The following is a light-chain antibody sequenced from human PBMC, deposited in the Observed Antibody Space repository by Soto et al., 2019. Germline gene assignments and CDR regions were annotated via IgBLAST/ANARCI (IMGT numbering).Light chain of an antibody. J-gene: IGKJ1*01. V-gene: IGKV3-15*01. CDR3: QQYNNWGT. CDR2: GAS. Sequence: EIVMTQSPATLSVSPGERVTLSCRASQTISTNLAWYQQKPGQAPRLLIYGASTRATGIPARFSGSGSGTDFTLTINSLQSEDFALYYCQQYNNWGTFGQGTKVEIK. CDR1: QTISTN.